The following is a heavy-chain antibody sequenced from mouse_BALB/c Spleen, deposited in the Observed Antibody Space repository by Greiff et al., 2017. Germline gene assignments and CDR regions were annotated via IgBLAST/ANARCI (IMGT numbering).Heavy chain of an antibody. CDR2: ISSGGSYT. CDR3: ARGRGQLDY. CDR1: GFTFSSYG. V-gene: IGHV5-6*01. J-gene: IGHJ2*01. Sequence: EVKVVESGGDLVKPGGSLKLSCAASGFTFSSYGMSWVRQTPDKRLEWVATISSGGSYTYYPDSVKGRFTISRDNAKNTLYLQMSSLKSEDTAMYYCARGRGQLDYWGQGTTLTVSS.